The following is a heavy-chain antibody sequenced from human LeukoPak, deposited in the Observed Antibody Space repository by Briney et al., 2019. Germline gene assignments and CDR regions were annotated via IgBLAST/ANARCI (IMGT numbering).Heavy chain of an antibody. J-gene: IGHJ4*02. CDR1: GYTFTSYY. D-gene: IGHD4-17*01. CDR3: AREDYGDYVLDY. V-gene: IGHV1-46*01. CDR2: INPTGDST. Sequence: ASVKVSCKASGYTFTSYYIHWVRQAPGQGLEWMGIINPTGDSTTYAQKFQGRITMTRDTSTSTVYMELSSLRSEDTAVYYCAREDYGDYVLDYWGQGTLVTVSS.